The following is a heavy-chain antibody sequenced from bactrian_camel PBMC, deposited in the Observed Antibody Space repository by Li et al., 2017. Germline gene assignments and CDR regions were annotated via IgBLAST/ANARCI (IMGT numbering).Heavy chain of an antibody. J-gene: IGHJ4*01. CDR3: KAFLWGGCVAADKVC. CDR2: IGIDGRT. CDR1: GYTLSGFC. D-gene: IGHD3*01. Sequence: HVQLVESGGGSVQAGGSLRLSCAASGYTLSGFCMGWFRQVPGKAREAVAGIGIDGRTAYADSVKGRFTISQDKAKNTLYLQMNSLQPEDTAVYYCKAFLWGGCVAADKVCWGQGTQVTVS. V-gene: IGHV3S55*01.